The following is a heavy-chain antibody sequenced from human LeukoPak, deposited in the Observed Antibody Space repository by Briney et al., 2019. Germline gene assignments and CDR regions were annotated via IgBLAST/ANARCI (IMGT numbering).Heavy chain of an antibody. Sequence: GGSLRLSCVASGFTLRNTWMAWVRQAPGKGLEWVANINQDASTKHYVDSVKGRFTISRDNAKNSLYLQMNSLRAEDTAVYYCARDQGGNLDYWGQGTLVTVSA. CDR2: INQDASTK. CDR3: ARDQGGNLDY. D-gene: IGHD4-23*01. CDR1: GFTLRNTW. V-gene: IGHV3-7*01. J-gene: IGHJ4*02.